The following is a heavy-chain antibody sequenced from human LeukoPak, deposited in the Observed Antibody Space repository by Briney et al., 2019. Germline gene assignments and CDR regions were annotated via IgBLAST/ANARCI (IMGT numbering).Heavy chain of an antibody. J-gene: IGHJ4*02. CDR1: GGSISSYY. V-gene: IGHV4-4*07. Sequence: PSETLSLTCTVSGGSISSYYWTWIRQPAGKGLEWIGRTHTSGTTNHNPSLKSRVTMSVDTSNNHFSLKLSSVTAADTAVYYLSRETDVSGGRSWELWGQGPLVSVSS. CDR2: THTSGTT. CDR3: SRETDVSGGRSWEL. D-gene: IGHD5/OR15-5a*01.